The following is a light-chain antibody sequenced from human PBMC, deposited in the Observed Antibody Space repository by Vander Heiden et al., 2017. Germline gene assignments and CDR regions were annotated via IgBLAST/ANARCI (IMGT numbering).Light chain of an antibody. CDR1: RSNLGAAYD. Sequence: SVLTQPPSVSGAPGQRVTMFCPGNRSNLGAAYDRHRPQQLPGKAPNLLLYGNANRRSGVPARFSGSKSGTSATVAITGLQADDDADYYCQSYDTSLSGSVFGGGTKLTVL. V-gene: IGLV1-40*01. CDR2: GNA. J-gene: IGLJ3*02. CDR3: QSYDTSLSGSV.